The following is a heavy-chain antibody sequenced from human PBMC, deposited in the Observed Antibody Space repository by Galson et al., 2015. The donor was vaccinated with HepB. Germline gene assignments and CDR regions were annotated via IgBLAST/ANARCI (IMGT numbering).Heavy chain of an antibody. V-gene: IGHV3-23*01. J-gene: IGHJ4*02. CDR2: ISGSGGNT. CDR1: GFTFSTYA. CDR3: AKDPLEHSSSSFADY. D-gene: IGHD6-6*01. Sequence: SLRLSCAASGFTFSTYAMSWVRQAPGKGLGLEWVSAISGSGGNTYYADSVKGRFTISRDNSKNTLYLQMNGLRAEDTAVYYCAKDPLEHSSSSFADYWGQGTLVTVSS.